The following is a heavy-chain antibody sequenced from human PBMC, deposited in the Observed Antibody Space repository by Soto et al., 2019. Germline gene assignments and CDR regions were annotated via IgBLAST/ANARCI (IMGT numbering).Heavy chain of an antibody. CDR3: ARPYVEVAVNDAFDI. CDR1: GVTFSTYA. D-gene: IGHD3-16*01. V-gene: IGHV3-23*01. J-gene: IGHJ3*02. Sequence: PGGSLRLSCAASGVTFSTYALTWVRQAPGRGLEWVSSIGTHADTTYYVDSVKGRFSISRDNSKNTVYLQMSSLSAEDTAVYYCARPYVEVAVNDAFDIWGRGTMVTVSS. CDR2: IGTHADTT.